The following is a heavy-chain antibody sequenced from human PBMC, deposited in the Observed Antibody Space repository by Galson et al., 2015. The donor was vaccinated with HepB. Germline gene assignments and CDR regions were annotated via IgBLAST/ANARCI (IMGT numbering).Heavy chain of an antibody. Sequence: SLRLSCAASGFTFDDYAMHWVRQAPGKGLEWVSGISWNSGSIGYADSVKGRFTISRDNAKNSLYLQMNSLRAEDTASYYCAKDGGSSGQRMIDYWGQGTLVTVSS. D-gene: IGHD3-22*01. CDR3: AKDGGSSGQRMIDY. CDR1: GFTFDDYA. V-gene: IGHV3-9*01. CDR2: ISWNSGSI. J-gene: IGHJ4*02.